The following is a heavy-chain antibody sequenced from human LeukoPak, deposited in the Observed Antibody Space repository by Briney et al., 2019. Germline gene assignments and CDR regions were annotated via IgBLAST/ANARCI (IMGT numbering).Heavy chain of an antibody. D-gene: IGHD4-17*01. CDR2: INPNSGGA. V-gene: IGHV1-2*06. CDR3: ARGSGYGDSPGLD. J-gene: IGHJ4*02. Sequence: ASVKVSCKASGYTFTSYYMHWVRQAPGQGLEWMGRINPNSGGANYAQQFQGRVTMTRDTSITTAYMEVVRLTSDDTAVYYCARGSGYGDSPGLDWGQGTLVTVSS. CDR1: GYTFTSYY.